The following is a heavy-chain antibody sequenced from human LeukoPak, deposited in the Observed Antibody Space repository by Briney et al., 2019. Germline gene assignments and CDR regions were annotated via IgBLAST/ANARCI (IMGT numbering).Heavy chain of an antibody. CDR2: IYPGYSDT. CDR1: GYSFTSYW. CDR3: GRLGGITSWDY. Sequence: GESLKISRKGSGYSFTSYWIGWVRQMPGKGLEWMGIIYPGYSDTRYSPSFQGQVTISADKSISTAYLPWSHLKASENALYYVGRLGGITSWDYWGQGTLVTVSS. J-gene: IGHJ4*02. V-gene: IGHV5-51*01. D-gene: IGHD3-10*01.